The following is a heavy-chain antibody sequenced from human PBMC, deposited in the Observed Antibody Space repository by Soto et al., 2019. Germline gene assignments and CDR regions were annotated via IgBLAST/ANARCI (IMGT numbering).Heavy chain of an antibody. D-gene: IGHD2-21*01. J-gene: IGHJ4*02. CDR3: ARGLHSLFDY. V-gene: IGHV3-33*01. Sequence: SLRLSCAASGFTFSSYGMHWVRQAPGKGLEWVAVIWYDGNNKYYADSVKGRFTISRDNSKNTLYVQMTSLRAEDTAIYYCARGLHSLFDYWGQGTLATVSS. CDR2: IWYDGNNK. CDR1: GFTFSSYG.